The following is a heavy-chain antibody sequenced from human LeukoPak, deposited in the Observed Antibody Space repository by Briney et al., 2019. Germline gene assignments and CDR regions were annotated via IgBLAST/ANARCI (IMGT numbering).Heavy chain of an antibody. V-gene: IGHV1-18*01. CDR2: ISAYDGNT. D-gene: IGHD2-15*01. Sequence: ASVKVSCKASDYTFTSYGISWVRQAPGQGLEWTGWISAYDGNTNYAQNLQGRVTMTTDTSTNTAYMELRGLRSDDTAIYYCASLGPPGSGTSLGYWGQGTLVTVSS. J-gene: IGHJ4*02. CDR3: ASLGPPGSGTSLGY. CDR1: DYTFTSYG.